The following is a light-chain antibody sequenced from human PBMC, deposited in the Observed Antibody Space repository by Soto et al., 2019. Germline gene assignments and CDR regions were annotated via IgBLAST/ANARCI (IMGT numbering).Light chain of an antibody. CDR1: QNIRRN. CDR2: HAS. Sequence: EIVMTQSPATLSVSPGERGTLSCRASQNIRRNLAWYQQKPGQAPRLLIYHASTRATGIPARFTGGGSGTEFTLTISSLQSDDFAVYYCQQRSNWPPITFGQGTRLEIK. J-gene: IGKJ5*01. V-gene: IGKV3-15*01. CDR3: QQRSNWPPIT.